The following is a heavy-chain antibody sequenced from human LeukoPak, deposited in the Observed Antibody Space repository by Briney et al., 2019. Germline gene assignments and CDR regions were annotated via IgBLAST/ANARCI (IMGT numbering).Heavy chain of an antibody. V-gene: IGHV4-59*01. Sequence: PSETLSLTCTVSGGSISSYHWSWVRQPPGKGLEWIGHIYYSGNTNYNPSLKCRVTISVVTSKNQFSLKLNSVTAADTAVYYCASLVVTSNPFDYWGQGTLVTVSP. J-gene: IGHJ4*02. CDR2: IYYSGNT. CDR3: ASLVVTSNPFDY. CDR1: GGSISSYH. D-gene: IGHD2-21*02.